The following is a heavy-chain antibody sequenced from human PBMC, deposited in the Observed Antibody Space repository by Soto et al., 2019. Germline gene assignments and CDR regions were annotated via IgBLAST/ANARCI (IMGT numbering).Heavy chain of an antibody. CDR1: GFTFSSYA. J-gene: IGHJ4*02. Sequence: EVQLLESGGGLVQPGGSLRLSCAASGFTFSSYAMSWVRQAPGKGLEWVSAISGSGGSTYYADSVKGRFTISRDNSKNTLYLQMNSLRAEDTAVYYCARPDSPGGSSGWYLFDYWGQGTLVTVSS. CDR3: ARPDSPGGSSGWYLFDY. D-gene: IGHD6-19*01. V-gene: IGHV3-23*01. CDR2: ISGSGGST.